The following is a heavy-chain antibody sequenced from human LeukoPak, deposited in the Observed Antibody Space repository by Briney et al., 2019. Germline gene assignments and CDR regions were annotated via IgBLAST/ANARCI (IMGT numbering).Heavy chain of an antibody. Sequence: ASVKVSCKASGYTFTSYDINWVRQATGQGLEWMGWMNPKSGNTGYAQKFQGRVTMTRSTSVSTAYMELSSLRSEDTAVYYCARGSTVDTVATPLKYRGQGTLVTVSS. CDR3: ARGSTVDTVATPLKY. CDR2: MNPKSGNT. CDR1: GYTFTSYD. J-gene: IGHJ4*02. D-gene: IGHD5-12*01. V-gene: IGHV1-8*01.